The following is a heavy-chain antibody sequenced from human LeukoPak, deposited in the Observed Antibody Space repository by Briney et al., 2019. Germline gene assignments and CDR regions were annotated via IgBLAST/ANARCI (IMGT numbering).Heavy chain of an antibody. CDR2: IYYSGSI. Sequence: SETLSLTCTVSGGSISSYYWSWIRQPPGKGLEWIGDIYYSGSIKYNPSLKSRVTMSVDTSKNQFSLKLSSVTAADTAIYYCARENPSGYYNRPIDYWGQGTLVTVSS. J-gene: IGHJ4*02. D-gene: IGHD3-22*01. CDR1: GGSISSYY. CDR3: ARENPSGYYNRPIDY. V-gene: IGHV4-59*01.